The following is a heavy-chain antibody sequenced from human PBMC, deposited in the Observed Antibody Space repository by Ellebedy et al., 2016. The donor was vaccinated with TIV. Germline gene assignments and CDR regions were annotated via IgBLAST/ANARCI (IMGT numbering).Heavy chain of an antibody. V-gene: IGHV3-21*01. CDR2: ISSSSSYI. CDR1: GFTSSSYS. Sequence: PGGSLTLSCAASGFTSSSYSMNWVRQAPAKGLEWVSSISSSSSYIYYADSVKGRFTISRDNAKNSLYLQMNSLRDEDTAVYYCARDGASPAYYDFWSGYYTGPYYYGMDVWGQGTTVTVSS. CDR3: ARDGASPAYYDFWSGYYTGPYYYGMDV. J-gene: IGHJ6*02. D-gene: IGHD3-3*01.